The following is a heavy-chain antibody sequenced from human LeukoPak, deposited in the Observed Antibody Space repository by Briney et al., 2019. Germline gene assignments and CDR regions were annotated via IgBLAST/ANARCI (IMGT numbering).Heavy chain of an antibody. J-gene: IGHJ2*01. V-gene: IGHV1-18*01. CDR3: ARFYSYDSSGYYLAEPGYFDL. D-gene: IGHD3-22*01. CDR1: GYTFTSYG. CDR2: ISAYNGNT. Sequence: ASVKVSCKASGYTFTSYGISWVRQAPGQGLEWMGWISAYNGNTNYAQKLQGRVTMTTDTSTSTAYMELRSLRSDDTAVYYCARFYSYDSSGYYLAEPGYFDLWGRGTLVTVSS.